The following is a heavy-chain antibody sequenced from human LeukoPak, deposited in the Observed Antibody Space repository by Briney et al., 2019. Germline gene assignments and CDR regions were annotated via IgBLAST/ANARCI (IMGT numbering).Heavy chain of an antibody. CDR1: GFTFDDYT. Sequence: GGSLRLSCAASGFTFDDYTMHWVRQAPGKGLEWVSLISWDGGSTYYADSVKGRFTISRDNSKNSLYLQMNSLRPEDTALYYCAKDMVGYRYNCFDYWGQGTLVTVSS. J-gene: IGHJ4*02. V-gene: IGHV3-43D*03. D-gene: IGHD5-18*01. CDR3: AKDMVGYRYNCFDY. CDR2: ISWDGGST.